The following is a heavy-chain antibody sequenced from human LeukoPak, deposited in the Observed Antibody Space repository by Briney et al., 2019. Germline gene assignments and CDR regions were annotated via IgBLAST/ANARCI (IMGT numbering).Heavy chain of an antibody. Sequence: AASVKVSCKASGYTFTSYGIGWVRQAPGQGLEWMGWISAYNGNTNYAQKLQGRVTMTTDTSTSTAYMELRSLRSDDTAVYYCARERPAYCSSTSCKTKYYFDYWGQGTLVTVSS. V-gene: IGHV1-18*01. CDR3: ARERPAYCSSTSCKTKYYFDY. J-gene: IGHJ4*02. CDR2: ISAYNGNT. CDR1: GYTFTSYG. D-gene: IGHD2-2*01.